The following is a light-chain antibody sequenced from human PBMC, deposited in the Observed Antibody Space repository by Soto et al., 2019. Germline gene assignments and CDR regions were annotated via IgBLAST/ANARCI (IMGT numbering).Light chain of an antibody. CDR2: GAS. CDR3: QQYNNWPRT. CDR1: QSVSSH. Sequence: EIVMTQSPATLSVSPGERATLSCRACQSVSSHLAWSQQKPGQAPRLLIYGASTRATGIPDRFSGSGSGTEFTLSFSSLQSEDFAVYYCQQYNNWPRTFGQGTKVDIK. J-gene: IGKJ1*01. V-gene: IGKV3-15*01.